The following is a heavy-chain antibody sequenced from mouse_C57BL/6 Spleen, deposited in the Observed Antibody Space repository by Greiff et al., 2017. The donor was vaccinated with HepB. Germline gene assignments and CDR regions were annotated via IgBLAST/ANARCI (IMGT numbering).Heavy chain of an antibody. CDR3: ARFDDYGYYFDY. J-gene: IGHJ2*01. CDR2: IYPGDGDT. Sequence: QVQLQQSGPELVKPGASVKISCKASGYAFSSSWMNWVKQRPGKGLEWIGRIYPGDGDTNYNGKFKGKATLTADKSSSTAYMQLSSLTSEDSAVYFCARFDDYGYYFDYWGQGTTLTVSS. V-gene: IGHV1-82*01. D-gene: IGHD2-4*01. CDR1: GYAFSSSW.